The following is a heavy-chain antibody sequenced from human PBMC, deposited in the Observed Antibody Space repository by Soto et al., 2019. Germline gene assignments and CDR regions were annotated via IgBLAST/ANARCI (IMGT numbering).Heavy chain of an antibody. CDR2: ISYDGSNK. V-gene: IGHV3-30*18. CDR3: AKCGPMAQGPRGYFDY. J-gene: IGHJ4*02. Sequence: QVQQVESGGGVVQPGRSLRLSCAASGFTFSSYGMHWVRQAPGKGLEWVAVISYDGSNKYYADSVKGRFTISRDNSKNKPDLHTNSLRSVDTAIYYCAKCGPMAQGPRGYFDYWGQGTLVTVSS. D-gene: IGHD3-10*01. CDR1: GFTFSSYG.